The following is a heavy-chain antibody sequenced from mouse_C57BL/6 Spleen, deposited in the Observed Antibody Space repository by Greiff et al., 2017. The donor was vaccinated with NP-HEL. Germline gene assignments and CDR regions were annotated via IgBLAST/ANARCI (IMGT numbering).Heavy chain of an antibody. D-gene: IGHD2-1*01. CDR3: ATIYYGNYDWFAY. V-gene: IGHV1-82*01. CDR2: IYPGDGDT. CDR1: GYAFSSSW. J-gene: IGHJ3*01. Sequence: QVQLQQSGPELVKPGASVKISCKASGYAFSSSWMNWVKQRPGKGLEWIGRIYPGDGDTNYNGKFKGKATLTADKSSSTAYMQLSSLTSEDSAVYFCATIYYGNYDWFAYWGQGTLVTVSA.